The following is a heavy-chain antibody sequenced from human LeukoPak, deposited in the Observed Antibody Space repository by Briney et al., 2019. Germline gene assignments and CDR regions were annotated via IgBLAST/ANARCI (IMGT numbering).Heavy chain of an antibody. CDR3: ARSLPYGTTWYGRSDF. V-gene: IGHV3-7*03. J-gene: IGHJ4*02. Sequence: GGSLRLSCAASGSTFSSYWMNWVRQAPGKGLEWVANIRQDGDTKYYVDSVKGRFTISRDNAMNSLYLQMNSLRAEDTAIYYCARSLPYGTTWYGRSDFWGQGTLVTVSS. CDR1: GSTFSSYW. CDR2: IRQDGDTK. D-gene: IGHD6-13*01.